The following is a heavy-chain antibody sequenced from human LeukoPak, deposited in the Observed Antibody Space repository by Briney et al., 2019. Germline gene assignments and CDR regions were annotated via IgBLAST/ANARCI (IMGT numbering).Heavy chain of an antibody. V-gene: IGHV4-59*01. D-gene: IGHD6-19*01. Sequence: SETLSLTCRVSGGSISSYYWSWIRQAPGKGLEWIGYIYYSGSTKYSPSLKSRVTISLDTSKNQLSLKLSSVTAADTAMYYCARSSSGWYSPLYDWGQGTLVIVSS. CDR1: GGSISSYY. CDR2: IYYSGST. CDR3: ARSSSGWYSPLYD. J-gene: IGHJ4*02.